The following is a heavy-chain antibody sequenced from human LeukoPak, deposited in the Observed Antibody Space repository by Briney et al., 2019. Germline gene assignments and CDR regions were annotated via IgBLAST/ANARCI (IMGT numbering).Heavy chain of an antibody. V-gene: IGHV3-30-3*01. CDR1: GFTFSSYA. Sequence: GRSLRLSCAASGFTFSSYAMHWVRQAPGKGLEWVAVISYDGSNKYYADSVKGRFTISRDNSKNTLYLQMNSLRAEDTAVYYCARDLYSSSSWFDPWGQGTLVTVSS. CDR3: ARDLYSSSSWFDP. D-gene: IGHD6-6*01. CDR2: ISYDGSNK. J-gene: IGHJ5*02.